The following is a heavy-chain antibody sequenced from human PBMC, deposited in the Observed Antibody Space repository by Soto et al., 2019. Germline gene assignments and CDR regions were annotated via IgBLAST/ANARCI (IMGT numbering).Heavy chain of an antibody. D-gene: IGHD3-3*01. V-gene: IGHV4-38-2*02. Sequence: SETLSLTCAVSGYSISSGYYWGWIRQPPGQGLEWTGSIYHSGSTYYNPSLNSRVTISVDTSKNQFSLKLSSVTAADTAVYYCARDSGYYDFWSGYYSDYYYYGMDVWGQGTTVTFSS. CDR1: GYSISSGYY. CDR3: ARDSGYYDFWSGYYSDYYYYGMDV. CDR2: IYHSGST. J-gene: IGHJ6*01.